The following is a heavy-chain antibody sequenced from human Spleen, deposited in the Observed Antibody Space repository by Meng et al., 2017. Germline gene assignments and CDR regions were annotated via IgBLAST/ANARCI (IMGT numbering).Heavy chain of an antibody. Sequence: QVPLQESGPGLVKHSGTLSLTCAVSGGSISSNNWWSWVRQPPGKGLEWIGEIYHSGSTNYNPSLKSRVTMSVDKSKNQFSLKLSSVTAADTAVYYCASQVFSGLNWFGPWGQGTLVTASS. CDR3: ASQVFSGLNWFGP. CDR2: IYHSGST. D-gene: IGHD3-10*01. CDR1: GGSISSNNW. V-gene: IGHV4-4*02. J-gene: IGHJ5*02.